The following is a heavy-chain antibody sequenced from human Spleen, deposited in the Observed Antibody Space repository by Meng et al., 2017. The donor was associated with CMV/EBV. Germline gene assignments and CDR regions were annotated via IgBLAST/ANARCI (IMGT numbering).Heavy chain of an antibody. V-gene: IGHV1-18*01. D-gene: IGHD6-6*01. J-gene: IGHJ4*02. CDR3: ARDVPATAARLFDF. CDR2: ISAYNGNT. Sequence: SGYIFSNYGISWVRLAPGQGLEWLGWISAYNGNTNYAQRLQGRVTMTTDTSTSTAYMELRRLRSDDTAVYYCARDVPATAARLFDFWGQGTLVTVSS. CDR1: GYIFSNYG.